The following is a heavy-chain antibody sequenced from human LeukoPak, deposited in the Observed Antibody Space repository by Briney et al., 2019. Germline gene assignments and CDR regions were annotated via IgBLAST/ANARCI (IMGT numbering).Heavy chain of an antibody. J-gene: IGHJ4*02. D-gene: IGHD3-22*01. CDR2: ISGSGGEI. CDR3: AKGVGTSAYSALDF. CDR1: GFTFTSYS. V-gene: IGHV3-23*01. Sequence: GESLRLSCAASGFTFTSYSMSWVRQVPGKGLEWVSVISGSGGEIFYGDSVKGRFAISRDDSKNTLHLQMNSLRAEDTAIYSCAKGVGTSAYSALDFWGQGTLVTVSS.